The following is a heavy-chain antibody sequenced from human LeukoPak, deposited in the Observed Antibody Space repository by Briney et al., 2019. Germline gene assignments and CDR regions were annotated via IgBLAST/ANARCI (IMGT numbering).Heavy chain of an antibody. Sequence: SQTLSLTCTVSGGSISSGDYSWSWIRQPPGKGLEWIGYIYYSGSTYYNPSLKSRVTISVDTSKNQFSLKLSSVTAADTAVYYCARATNIIIHKYYFDYWGQGTLVTVSS. CDR3: ARATNIIIHKYYFDY. CDR1: GGSISSGDYS. D-gene: IGHD3-10*01. V-gene: IGHV4-30-4*01. CDR2: IYYSGST. J-gene: IGHJ4*02.